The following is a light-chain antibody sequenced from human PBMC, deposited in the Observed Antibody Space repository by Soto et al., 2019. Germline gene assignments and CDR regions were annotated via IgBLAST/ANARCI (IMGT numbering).Light chain of an antibody. J-gene: IGKJ3*01. CDR1: QSVGTY. CDR2: DAS. V-gene: IGKV3-11*01. Sequence: EIVLTQSPATLSLSPGERATLSCRASQSVGTYLAWYQQKPGQSPRLLIYDASNRAAGIPARFSGSGSGTDFTLTISSLEPEDFALYYCQQRSNWPPFTFGPGTKVEI. CDR3: QQRSNWPPFT.